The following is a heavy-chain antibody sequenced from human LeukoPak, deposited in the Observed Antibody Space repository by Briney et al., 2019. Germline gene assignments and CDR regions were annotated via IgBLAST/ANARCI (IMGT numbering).Heavy chain of an antibody. Sequence: IPSQTLSLTCNVSGASITSESYFWSWMRQHPGKGLEWIGYMHHSGRTYYNASLKSRVTISVDTSKSQFSLKVNSVTAADTAVYYCARPMTENYYYYGMDVWGQGTTVTVSS. V-gene: IGHV4-31*03. CDR3: ARPMTENYYYYGMDV. CDR2: MHHSGRT. CDR1: GASITSESYF. J-gene: IGHJ6*02.